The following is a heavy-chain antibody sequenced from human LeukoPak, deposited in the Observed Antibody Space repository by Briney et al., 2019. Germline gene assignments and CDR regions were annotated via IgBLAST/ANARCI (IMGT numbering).Heavy chain of an antibody. CDR2: INHNGGTT. D-gene: IGHD6-19*01. V-gene: IGHV3-23*01. CDR1: GFTFSIFT. Sequence: GGSLRLSCAASGFTFSIFTMTWVRQAPGKGLEWVSIINHNGGTTYYTDSVKRRFTISRDNSNNTVYLQMNSLRAEDTAIYDCSKYGLCRSVCPTKIDVAGYVDSWGQGTLVTVSS. CDR3: SKYGLCRSVCPTKIDVAGYVDS. J-gene: IGHJ4*02.